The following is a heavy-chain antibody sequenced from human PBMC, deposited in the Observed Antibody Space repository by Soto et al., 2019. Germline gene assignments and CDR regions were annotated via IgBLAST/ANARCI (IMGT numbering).Heavy chain of an antibody. J-gene: IGHJ3*01. CDR2: IHSDGSTT. D-gene: IGHD2-21*02. CDR3: VRGDKGGFEL. V-gene: IGHV3-74*01. Sequence: EVQLVESEGGLVQRGGSLRLSCAASGFTFNYYWMHWVRQAPGQGLVWVSHIHSDGSTTTYADSVKGRFTISRDNAKNTLYLQMNRLRAEDTAVYYCVRGDKGGFELWGQGTTVTVSS. CDR1: GFTFNYYW.